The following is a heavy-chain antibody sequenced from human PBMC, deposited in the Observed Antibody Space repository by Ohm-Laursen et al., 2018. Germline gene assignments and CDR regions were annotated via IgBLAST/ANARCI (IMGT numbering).Heavy chain of an antibody. V-gene: IGHV3-23*01. CDR1: GFTFSNYG. Sequence: GQTLSLTCAASGFTFSNYGMNWVRQAPGKGLEWVSSINDSGGDTYYADSVKGRFTISRDNSKNTLYLQMNSLRADDTAVYYCAKHRSATWVHKRFDYWGQGTPVTVSS. CDR3: AKHRSATWVHKRFDY. D-gene: IGHD5-12*01. CDR2: INDSGGDT. J-gene: IGHJ4*02.